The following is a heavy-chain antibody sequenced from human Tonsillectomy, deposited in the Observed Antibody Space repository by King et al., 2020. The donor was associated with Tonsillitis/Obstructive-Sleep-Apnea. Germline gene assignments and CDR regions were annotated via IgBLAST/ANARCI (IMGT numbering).Heavy chain of an antibody. V-gene: IGHV4-34*01. CDR2: RKKSGST. CDR3: ARGKNVVVPTAISYYYYMDV. Sequence: QRQKGGEERGKPEESMESKWEGRGGDGRGQEGRGNGKRTGKGREGRGERKKSGSTNYNTYLKSRVTISVDTSKNQFSLKLSSVTAADTAVYYCARGKNVVVPTAISYYYYMDVWGKGTTVTVSS. J-gene: IGHJ6*03. CDR1: GGDGRGQE. D-gene: IGHD2-2*01.